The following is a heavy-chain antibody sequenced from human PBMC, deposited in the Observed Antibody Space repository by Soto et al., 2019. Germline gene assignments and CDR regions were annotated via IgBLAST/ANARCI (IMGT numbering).Heavy chain of an antibody. CDR1: GGSFSGYY. V-gene: IGHV4-34*01. D-gene: IGHD6-13*01. Sequence: QVQLQQWGAGLLKPSETLSLTCAVYGGSFSGYYWSWIRQPPGKGLEWIGEINHSGSTNYNPSLKSRVTISVDTSKNQFSLKLSSVTAADTAVYYCARVAAAAGKGWFDPWGQGTLVTVSS. CDR3: ARVAAAAGKGWFDP. CDR2: INHSGST. J-gene: IGHJ5*02.